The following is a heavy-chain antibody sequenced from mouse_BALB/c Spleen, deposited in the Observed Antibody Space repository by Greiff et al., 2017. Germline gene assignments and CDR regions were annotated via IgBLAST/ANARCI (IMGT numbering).Heavy chain of an antibody. CDR3: TRRELGFDY. D-gene: IGHD4-1*01. CDR1: GYTFTSYY. V-gene: IGHV1S81*02. J-gene: IGHJ2*01. CDR2: INPSNGGT. Sequence: QVQLKESGAELVKPGASVKLSCKASGYTFTSYYMYWVKQRPGQGLEWIGEINPSNGGTNFNEKFKSKATLTVDKSSSTAYMQLSSLTSEDSAVYYCTRRELGFDYWGQGTTLTVSS.